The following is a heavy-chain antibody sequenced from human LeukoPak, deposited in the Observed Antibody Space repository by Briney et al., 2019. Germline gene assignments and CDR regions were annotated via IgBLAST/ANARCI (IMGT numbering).Heavy chain of an antibody. J-gene: IGHJ4*02. CDR1: GFTFDDYA. Sequence: GGSLRLSCTDSGFTFDDYAMHWVRQAPGKGLEWVSGISWNSGYVVYADSVKGRFTISRDNAKNSLYLQMNSLRAEDMALYFCARGIAVTGPFDYWGQGTLVTVSS. D-gene: IGHD6-19*01. CDR3: ARGIAVTGPFDY. CDR2: ISWNSGYV. V-gene: IGHV3-9*03.